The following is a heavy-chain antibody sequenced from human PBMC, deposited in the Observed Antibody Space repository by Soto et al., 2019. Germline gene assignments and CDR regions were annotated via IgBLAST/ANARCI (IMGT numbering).Heavy chain of an antibody. CDR2: ISAHNGNT. CDR1: GYTFTSCG. Sequence: QVHLVQSGAEVKKPGASVKVSCKASGYTFTSCGITWVRQAPGQGLEWMGWISAHNGNTDYAQKLQGRVIVTRDTSTSTAYMELSSLRSDDTAVYYCARGRYGDYWGQGALVTVSS. D-gene: IGHD1-1*01. CDR3: ARGRYGDY. J-gene: IGHJ4*02. V-gene: IGHV1-18*01.